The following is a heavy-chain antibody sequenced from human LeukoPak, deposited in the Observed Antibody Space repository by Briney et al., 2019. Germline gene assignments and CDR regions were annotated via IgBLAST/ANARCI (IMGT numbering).Heavy chain of an antibody. CDR2: INPNSGGT. CDR1: GYTFTGYY. V-gene: IGHV1-2*04. D-gene: IGHD3-16*02. J-gene: IGHJ4*02. Sequence: GASVKVSCKASGYTFTGYYMHWVRQAPGQGLEWMGWINPNSGGTNYAQKFQGWVTMTRDTSISTAYMELSRLRSDDTAVYYCARARTDDTISYYFDYWGQGTLVTVSS. CDR3: ARARTDDTISYYFDY.